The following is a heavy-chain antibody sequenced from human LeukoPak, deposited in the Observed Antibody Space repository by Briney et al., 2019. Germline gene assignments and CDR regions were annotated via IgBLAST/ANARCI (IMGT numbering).Heavy chain of an antibody. CDR2: ISSNGGST. V-gene: IGHV3-64*01. CDR3: ARVRYCSSTSCSSGHFAW. D-gene: IGHD2-2*01. Sequence: PGGSLRLSCAASGFTFSSYAMHWVRQAPGKGLEYVSAISSNGGSTYYANSVKGRFTISRDNSKNTLYLQMGSLRAEDMAVYYCARVRYCSSTSCSSGHFAWWGQGTLVTVSS. J-gene: IGHJ4*02. CDR1: GFTFSSYA.